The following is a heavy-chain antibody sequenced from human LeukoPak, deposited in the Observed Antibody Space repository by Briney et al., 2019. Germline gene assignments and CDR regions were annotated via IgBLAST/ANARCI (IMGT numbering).Heavy chain of an antibody. Sequence: SETLPLTCTVSGGSIISHFWNWLRQPPGTGLEWIGYIYYNGNTNYNPSLKSRGTVSVYDDHISLKLRSVTAADTAVYYCARGSSYASGSYLTSGMDVWGQGTTVIVSS. CDR1: GGSIISHF. CDR2: IYYNGNT. V-gene: IGHV4-59*08. CDR3: ARGSSYASGSYLTSGMDV. J-gene: IGHJ6*02. D-gene: IGHD3-10*01.